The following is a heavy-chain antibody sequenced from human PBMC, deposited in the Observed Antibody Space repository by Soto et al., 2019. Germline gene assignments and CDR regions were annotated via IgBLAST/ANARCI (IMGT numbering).Heavy chain of an antibody. Sequence: SETLSLTSSVSDASVACGSYYWRWVRQPPGKGLEWIGYIPSRGRPFYNPSLTSRGTISADTSKNQLSLQLTSVTAADTAVYYCARDTYSGYDFGLWGQGTLVTVSS. V-gene: IGHV4-30-4*01. J-gene: IGHJ5*02. CDR2: IPSRGRP. CDR1: DASVACGSYY. D-gene: IGHD5-12*01. CDR3: ARDTYSGYDFGL.